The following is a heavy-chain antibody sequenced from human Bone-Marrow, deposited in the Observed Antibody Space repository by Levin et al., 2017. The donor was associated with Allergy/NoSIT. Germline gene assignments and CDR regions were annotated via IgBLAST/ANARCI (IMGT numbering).Heavy chain of an antibody. CDR1: GFTFSSYA. CDR2: ISYDGSNK. CDR3: ARAMQDIVVVPAADFDY. Sequence: GESLKISCAASGFTFSSYAMHWVRQAPGKGLEWVAVISYDGSNKYYADSVKGRFTISRDNSKNTLYLQMNSLRAEDTAVYYCARAMQDIVVVPAADFDYWGQGTLVTVSS. J-gene: IGHJ4*02. D-gene: IGHD2-2*01. V-gene: IGHV3-30*04.